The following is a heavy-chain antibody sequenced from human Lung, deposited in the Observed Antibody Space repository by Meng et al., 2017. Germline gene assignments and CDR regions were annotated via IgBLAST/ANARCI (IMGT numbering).Heavy chain of an antibody. CDR2: LGAHPGDT. CDR3: ARGTPGRSYCDY. Sequence: HVQLLQSGAELKQPGASLNVSCKASDYPFTGYGVCWVRQAPGQGLEWMAWLGAHPGDTSFAPKFLGRVTVTADTATATAYMELRSLRSDDTAVYYCARGTPGRSYCDYWGLGTLVTVSS. CDR1: DYPFTGYG. D-gene: IGHD3-10*01. J-gene: IGHJ4*02. V-gene: IGHV1-18*01.